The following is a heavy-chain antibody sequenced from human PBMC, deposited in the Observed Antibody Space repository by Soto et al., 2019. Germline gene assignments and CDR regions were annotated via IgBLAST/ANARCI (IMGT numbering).Heavy chain of an antibody. CDR1: GYSFTSYW. J-gene: IGHJ6*02. V-gene: IGHV5-51*01. CDR2: IYPGDSDT. Sequence: PGESLKISCKGSGYSFTSYWIGWVRQMPGKGLEWMGIIYPGDSDTRYSPSFQGQVTISADKSISTAYLQWSSLKASDTAMYYCARQDGDGYNPRYYYYYGMDVWGQGTTVTVSS. D-gene: IGHD5-12*01. CDR3: ARQDGDGYNPRYYYYYGMDV.